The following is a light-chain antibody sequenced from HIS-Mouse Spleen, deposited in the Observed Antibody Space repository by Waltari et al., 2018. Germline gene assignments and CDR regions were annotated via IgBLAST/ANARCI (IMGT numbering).Light chain of an antibody. V-gene: IGKV1-5*03. J-gene: IGKJ1*01. CDR2: KAS. Sequence: DIHMTQSPSTLSASVGDRVTITCRASQSISSWLAWYQQKPGKAPKLLIYKASSLESGVPSRFSGSGSGTEFTLTISSLQPDDFATYYCQQYNSYWTFGQGTKVEIK. CDR1: QSISSW. CDR3: QQYNSYWT.